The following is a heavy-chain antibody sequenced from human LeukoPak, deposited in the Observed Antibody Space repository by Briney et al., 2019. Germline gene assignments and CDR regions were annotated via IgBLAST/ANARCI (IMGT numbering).Heavy chain of an antibody. V-gene: IGHV3-7*03. J-gene: IGHJ5*02. CDR2: IKKDGSEK. D-gene: IGHD3-22*01. Sequence: GGSLRLSCAASGFTFSNYWMTWVRQAPGKGLEWVANIKKDGSEKNYVDSVKGRFTISRDNAKNSLYLQMNSLRAEDTAVYYCARGLITMIVVAQRDWFDPWGQGTLVTVSS. CDR3: ARGLITMIVVAQRDWFDP. CDR1: GFTFSNYW.